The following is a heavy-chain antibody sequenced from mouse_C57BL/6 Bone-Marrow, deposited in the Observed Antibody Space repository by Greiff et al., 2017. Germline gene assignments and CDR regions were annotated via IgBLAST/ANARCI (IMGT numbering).Heavy chain of an antibody. CDR3: ARDGSSYDQFAY. J-gene: IGHJ3*01. D-gene: IGHD1-1*01. CDR1: GYTFTDYY. V-gene: IGHV1-26*01. Sequence: EVQLQQSGPELVKPGASVKISCKASGYTFTDYYMNWVKQSHGKSLEWIGDINPNNGGTSYNQKFKGKATLTVDKSSSTAYMELRSLTSEDSAVYYCARDGSSYDQFAYWGQGTLVTVSA. CDR2: INPNNGGT.